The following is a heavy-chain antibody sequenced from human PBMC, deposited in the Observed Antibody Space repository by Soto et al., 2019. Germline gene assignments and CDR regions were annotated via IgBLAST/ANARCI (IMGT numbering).Heavy chain of an antibody. Sequence: QVQLVQSGAEVKKPGSSVKVSCKASGGTFSSYAISWVRQAPGQGLEWMGGIIPIFSTANYAQKFQDRVTISADESTSTAYMELSSLTSEDTAVYYCVRDREIVAVQGWFDPWGQGTLVTVSS. J-gene: IGHJ5*02. D-gene: IGHD2-2*01. V-gene: IGHV1-69*01. CDR2: IIPIFSTA. CDR1: GGTFSSYA. CDR3: VRDREIVAVQGWFDP.